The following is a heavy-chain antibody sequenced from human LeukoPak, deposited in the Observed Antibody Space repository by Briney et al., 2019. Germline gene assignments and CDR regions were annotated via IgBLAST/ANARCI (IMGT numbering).Heavy chain of an antibody. D-gene: IGHD1-1*01. CDR2: ISYSGSI. Sequence: NPSETLSLTCTVSGGSISSSTYYWGWIRQPPGRGLEWIGSISYSGSIYYNPSLKSRVTISVDTSKNQFSLKLSSVTAADTAVYYCARHVLQLGWFDPWGQGTLVTASS. CDR3: ARHVLQLGWFDP. CDR1: GGSISSSTYY. V-gene: IGHV4-39*01. J-gene: IGHJ5*02.